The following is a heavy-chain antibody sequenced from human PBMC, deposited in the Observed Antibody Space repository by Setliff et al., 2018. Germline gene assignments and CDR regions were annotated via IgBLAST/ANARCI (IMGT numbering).Heavy chain of an antibody. CDR3: ARDASASDGRNAFDI. CDR1: GGSISDNGYF. J-gene: IGHJ3*02. Sequence: SETLSLTCTVPGGSISDNGYFWGWVRQPPGKGLEWIGNIYFGGNTYFNPSFKSRVTTSIDMSNSQFSLKLSSVTAADTAIYYCARDASASDGRNAFDIWGQGTTVTV. CDR2: IYFGGNT. V-gene: IGHV4-39*07. D-gene: IGHD1-26*01.